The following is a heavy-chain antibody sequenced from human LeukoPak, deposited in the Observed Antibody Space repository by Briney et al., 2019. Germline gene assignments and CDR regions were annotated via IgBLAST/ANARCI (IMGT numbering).Heavy chain of an antibody. CDR1: GFTFSSYS. CDR2: ISSSSSYI. V-gene: IGHV3-21*01. Sequence: GGSLRLSCAASGFTFSSYSMNWVRQAPGKGLEWVSSISSSSSYIYYADSVKGRFTISRDNAKNSLYLQMNSLRAEDTAVYYCARSGYPNYYYYMDVWGKGTTVTVSS. CDR3: ARSGYPNYYYYMDV. D-gene: IGHD5-12*01. J-gene: IGHJ6*03.